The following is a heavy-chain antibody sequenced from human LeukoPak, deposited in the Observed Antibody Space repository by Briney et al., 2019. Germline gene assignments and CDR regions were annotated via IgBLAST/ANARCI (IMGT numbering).Heavy chain of an antibody. CDR2: IKPDGSGK. J-gene: IGHJ3*02. D-gene: IGHD3-22*01. V-gene: IGHV3-7*01. CDR1: GFTFSNYW. CDR3: ARPLRFGDTSAYRALDI. Sequence: GGSLRLSCAASGFTFSNYWMDWVRQVPGKGLEWVGNIKPDGSGKNYVDSVKGRFTISRDNARNSLYLQMDNVRAEDTAVYYCARPLRFGDTSAYRALDIWGQGTLVSVSS.